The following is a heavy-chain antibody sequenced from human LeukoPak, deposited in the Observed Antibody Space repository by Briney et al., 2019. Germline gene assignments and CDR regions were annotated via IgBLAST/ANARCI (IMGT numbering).Heavy chain of an antibody. Sequence: SETLSLTCAVYTLSFSGYYLTWIRQPPGKGLEWIGEINHSGSTNCNPSLKSRITLSVDTSKNQFSLKVGSVTAADTAIYYCARNRADGSGTYYERNPLNFDSWGQGTLVTVSS. D-gene: IGHD3-10*01. V-gene: IGHV4-34*01. CDR3: ARNRADGSGTYYERNPLNFDS. J-gene: IGHJ4*01. CDR2: INHSGST. CDR1: TLSFSGYY.